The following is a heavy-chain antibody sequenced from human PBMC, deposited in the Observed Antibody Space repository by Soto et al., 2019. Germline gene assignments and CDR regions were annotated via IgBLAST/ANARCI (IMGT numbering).Heavy chain of an antibody. Sequence: EVQLVESGGGLVQPGGSLRLSWAASGFTFSYYWMHWVRQAPGQGLVWVSRIHSDGSSTTYADSVKGRFTISRDNAKNTLYLQMNSLRAEDTAVYYCARGDKGAFDMWGQGTMVSVSS. J-gene: IGHJ3*02. CDR3: ARGDKGAFDM. CDR1: GFTFSYYW. V-gene: IGHV3-74*01. D-gene: IGHD2-21*02. CDR2: IHSDGSST.